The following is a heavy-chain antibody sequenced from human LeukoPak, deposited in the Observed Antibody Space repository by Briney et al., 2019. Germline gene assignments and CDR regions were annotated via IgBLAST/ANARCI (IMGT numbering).Heavy chain of an antibody. J-gene: IGHJ4*02. CDR3: ARGYYDSSGYYYDY. V-gene: IGHV3-7*04. D-gene: IGHD3-22*01. CDR2: IKQAGSEK. Sequence: GGSLRLSCIVSGFTFSSYWMTWVRQAPGKGLEWVANIKQAGSEKYYVDSVKGRLTISRDNAQNSLYLHMNSLRAEDTAVYYCARGYYDSSGYYYDYWGQGTLVTVSS. CDR1: GFTFSSYW.